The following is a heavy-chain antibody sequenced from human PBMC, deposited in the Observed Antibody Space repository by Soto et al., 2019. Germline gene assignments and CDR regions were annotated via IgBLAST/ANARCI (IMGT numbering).Heavy chain of an antibody. CDR1: GGTFSTYG. J-gene: IGHJ4*02. CDR2: IIPKFGTT. D-gene: IGHD4-17*01. V-gene: IGHV1-69*13. Sequence: QVQLVQSGAEVKKPGSSVHVSCKASGGTFSTYGMNWVRLAPGQVLEWMGGIIPKFGTTNYAQKFQGRVTITADESTNTAYMELNYLRSEDTAVYFCARELDPYYGGNSLSLDYWGQGTLVTVSS. CDR3: ARELDPYYGGNSLSLDY.